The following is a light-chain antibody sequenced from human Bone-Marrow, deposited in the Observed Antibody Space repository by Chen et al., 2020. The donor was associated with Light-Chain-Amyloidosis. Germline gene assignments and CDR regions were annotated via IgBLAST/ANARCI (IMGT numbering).Light chain of an antibody. CDR3: QVWDRSSDRPV. CDR1: NIGSTS. J-gene: IGLJ3*02. Sequence: SYVLTQPSSVSAAPGQTATIACGGNNIGSTSVHWYQQTPGQAPLLVVYDDSDRPSGIPERLSVSNSGNTATLTISRVEAGDEADYYCQVWDRSSDRPVFGGGTKLTVL. V-gene: IGLV3-21*02. CDR2: DDS.